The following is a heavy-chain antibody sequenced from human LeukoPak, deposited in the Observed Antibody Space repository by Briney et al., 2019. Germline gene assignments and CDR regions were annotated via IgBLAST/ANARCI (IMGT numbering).Heavy chain of an antibody. J-gene: IGHJ2*01. D-gene: IGHD3-22*01. CDR1: GGSISSGYYY. V-gene: IGHV4-30-4*01. CDR2: IYYSGST. CDR3: ARVRRDYDSSVYFRYWYFDL. Sequence: SQTLSLTCTVSGGSISSGYYYWSWIRQPPGKGLEWIGYIYYSGSTYYNPSLQSRVTISVDTSKHQFPLKLSSVSAADTAVYYCARVRRDYDSSVYFRYWYFDLWGRGTLVTVSS.